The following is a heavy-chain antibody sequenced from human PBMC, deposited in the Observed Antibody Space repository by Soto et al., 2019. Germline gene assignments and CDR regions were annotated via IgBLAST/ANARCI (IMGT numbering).Heavy chain of an antibody. CDR1: GGSISSYY. Sequence: ETLSLTCTVSGGSISSYYWSWIRQPPGKGLEWIGYIYYSGSTNYNPSLKSRVTISVDTSKNQFSLKLSSVTAADTAVYYCARVTPSHGVVTNYIGQDWFDPWGQGTLVTVSS. J-gene: IGHJ5*02. D-gene: IGHD3-3*01. CDR2: IYYSGST. CDR3: ARVTPSHGVVTNYIGQDWFDP. V-gene: IGHV4-59*01.